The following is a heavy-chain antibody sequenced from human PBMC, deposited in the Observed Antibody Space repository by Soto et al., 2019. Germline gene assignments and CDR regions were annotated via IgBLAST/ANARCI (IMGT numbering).Heavy chain of an antibody. J-gene: IGHJ4*02. CDR2: INYSGST. Sequence: QLQESGPGRVKPSETLSLTCTVSGGSISSNGRYWGWIRQPPGKGLEWIASINYSGSTYHNPSLKGRVTISIDTSTNQFSLRLSSVTAADTAVYYCARLGSSGWYQGSYLDSWGQGSLVTASS. CDR1: GGSISSNGRY. D-gene: IGHD6-19*01. V-gene: IGHV4-39*01. CDR3: ARLGSSGWYQGSYLDS.